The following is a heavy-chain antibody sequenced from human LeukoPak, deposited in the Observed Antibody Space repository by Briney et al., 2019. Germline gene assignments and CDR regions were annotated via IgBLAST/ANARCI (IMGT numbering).Heavy chain of an antibody. CDR3: ARGRKYGGLSDY. CDR1: GYTFTGYY. V-gene: IGHV1-2*02. CDR2: INPNSGGT. D-gene: IGHD5-12*01. J-gene: IGHJ4*02. Sequence: ASVNVSCNASGYTFTGYYMHWVRKAPRQGLGWMGWINPNSGGTNYAQRFQGRVTMTRDTSISTAYRELSRLRSDDTAVYYCARGRKYGGLSDYWGQGTLVTVSS.